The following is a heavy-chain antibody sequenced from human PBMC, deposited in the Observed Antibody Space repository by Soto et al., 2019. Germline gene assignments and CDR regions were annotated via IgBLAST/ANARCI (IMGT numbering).Heavy chain of an antibody. Sequence: SETLSLTCTVSGGSVTSYYWSWIRQPPGKGMEWIGYLYYSGSTSYNPSLKSRVTMSVDMSKNQFSLTLTSVTAADTAVYYCARGTDYTHIESYHYGLDVWGQGTTVTVSS. CDR2: LYYSGST. D-gene: IGHD4-4*01. CDR1: GGSVTSYY. V-gene: IGHV4-59*02. J-gene: IGHJ6*02. CDR3: ARGTDYTHIESYHYGLDV.